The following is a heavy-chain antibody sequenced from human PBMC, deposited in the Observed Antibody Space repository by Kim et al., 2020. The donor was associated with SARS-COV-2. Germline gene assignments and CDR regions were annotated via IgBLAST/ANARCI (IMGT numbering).Heavy chain of an antibody. J-gene: IGHJ3*02. Sequence: GGSLRLSCAASGFTFSSYSMNWVRQAPGKGLEWVSSISSSSSYIYYADSVKGRFTISRDNAKNSLYLQMNSLRAEDTAVYYCARVAFRHYYYDSSGYGPGAFDICGQGTLVTVSS. CDR1: GFTFSSYS. CDR3: ARVAFRHYYYDSSGYGPGAFDI. V-gene: IGHV3-21*01. D-gene: IGHD3-22*01. CDR2: ISSSSSYI.